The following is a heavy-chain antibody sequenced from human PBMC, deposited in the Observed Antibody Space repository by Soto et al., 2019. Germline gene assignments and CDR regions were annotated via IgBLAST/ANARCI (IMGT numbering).Heavy chain of an antibody. CDR2: IYYSGST. D-gene: IGHD6-13*01. J-gene: IGHJ4*02. CDR3: ARDRAGALYFDY. Sequence: QVQLQESGPGLVKPSQTLSLTCTVSGGSISSGGYYWSWIRQHPGKGLEWIGYIYYSGSTYYNPSLKSRVSISVDTSKNQFSLKLSSVTAADTAVYYCARDRAGALYFDYWGQGTLVTVSS. CDR1: GGSISSGGYY. V-gene: IGHV4-31*03.